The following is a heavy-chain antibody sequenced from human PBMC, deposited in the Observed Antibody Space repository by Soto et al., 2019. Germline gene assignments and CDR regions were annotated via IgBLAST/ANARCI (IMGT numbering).Heavy chain of an antibody. Sequence: QVQLQQWGAGLLKPSETLSLNCAVTGGSLSGYYWSWIRQPPGKGLEWIGEVKDGGHTNYSPSLRGRVTISSATSNTPFPLRLTSVTAADTGVYYCARGQEGVVATHWDQGSLVTVSS. CDR1: GGSLSGYY. J-gene: IGHJ4*02. CDR2: VKDGGHT. D-gene: IGHD5-12*01. CDR3: ARGQEGVVATH. V-gene: IGHV4-34*01.